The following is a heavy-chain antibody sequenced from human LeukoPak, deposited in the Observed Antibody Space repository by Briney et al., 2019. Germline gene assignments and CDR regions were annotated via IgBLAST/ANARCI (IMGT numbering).Heavy chain of an antibody. J-gene: IGHJ4*02. D-gene: IGHD7-27*01. V-gene: IGHV1-24*01. CDR1: GYTVTELS. CDR2: FDPEDGKT. Sequence: ASVKVSCKVSGYTVTELSIHWVRQAPGKGLEWMGGFDPEDGKTIHAQKLQGRVSMPEDTSTDTAYMDLRSLRSEDTAVYYCATGAWDYFDSWGQGTLVTVSS. CDR3: ATGAWDYFDS.